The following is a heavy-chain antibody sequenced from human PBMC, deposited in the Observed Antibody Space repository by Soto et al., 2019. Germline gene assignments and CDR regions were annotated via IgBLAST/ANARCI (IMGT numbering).Heavy chain of an antibody. CDR2: ISSDGNNQ. CDR1: GFTSSSFV. J-gene: IGHJ3*02. D-gene: IGHD3-10*01. Sequence: QVQLVESGGGVVQPGTSLRLSCAASGFTSSSFVIHWVRQAPGKGLEWLAVISSDGNNQYYADSVKGRFTISRDNSKKTLYLQVNSLRAEDTAVYFCAKERGVLDAFDIWVQGTMVTVS. V-gene: IGHV3-30*18. CDR3: AKERGVLDAFDI.